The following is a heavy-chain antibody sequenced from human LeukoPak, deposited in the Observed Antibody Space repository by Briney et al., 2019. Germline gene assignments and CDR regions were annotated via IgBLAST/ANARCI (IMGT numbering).Heavy chain of an antibody. V-gene: IGHV3-23*02. CDR1: GFIFSSHA. Sequence: GGSLRLSCTPSGFIFSSHAMSWVRQDPGKGLEWVSGISGNGAGTYYGDSVKGRFTISRDNSKNTLYLQMNSLRAEDTAVYYCARVGKELRFLEWLADAADSHYYYYYGMDVWGQGTTVTVSS. CDR2: ISGNGAGT. J-gene: IGHJ6*02. D-gene: IGHD3-3*01. CDR3: ARVGKELRFLEWLADAADSHYYYYYGMDV.